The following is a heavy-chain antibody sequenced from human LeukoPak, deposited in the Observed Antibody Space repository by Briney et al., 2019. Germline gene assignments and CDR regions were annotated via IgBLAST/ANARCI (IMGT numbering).Heavy chain of an antibody. Sequence: PSETLSLTCSVSGVPISSRSYYWGWIRQPPGKGLEWIGYIYYSGSTNYNPSLKSRVTISVDTSKNQFSLKLSSVTAADTAVYYCARSGYSYDLGAFDIWGQGTMVTVSS. CDR2: IYYSGST. D-gene: IGHD5-18*01. CDR3: ARSGYSYDLGAFDI. CDR1: GVPISSRSYY. V-gene: IGHV4-61*05. J-gene: IGHJ3*02.